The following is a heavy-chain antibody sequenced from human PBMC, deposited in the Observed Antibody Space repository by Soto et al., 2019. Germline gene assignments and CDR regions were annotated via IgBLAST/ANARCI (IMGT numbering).Heavy chain of an antibody. Sequence: QLQLQESGSGLVKPSQTLSLTCAVSGGSISSGGYSWSWIRQPPGKGLDWIGYIYHNGRTYYNQSLKSRVTISLDRSKNQFSLKLSSVTAADTAVYYCARGMTTVTTLDYWGQGTLVTVSS. D-gene: IGHD4-4*01. J-gene: IGHJ4*02. CDR1: GGSISSGGYS. V-gene: IGHV4-30-2*01. CDR3: ARGMTTVTTLDY. CDR2: IYHNGRT.